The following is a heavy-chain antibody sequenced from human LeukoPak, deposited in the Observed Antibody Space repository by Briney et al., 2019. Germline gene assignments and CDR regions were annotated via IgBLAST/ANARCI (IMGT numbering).Heavy chain of an antibody. CDR2: TSYSEST. CDR1: GGSISSRNYY. J-gene: IGHJ4*02. CDR3: ARPDGEDIAMVRFAW. Sequence: PSETLSLTCTVSGGSISSRNYYWGWSRQPPGKGLEWFVITSYSESTYYHRSLKSRVTISVDTSQNQLPLKADAVPAAYPAVYYCARPDGEDIAMVRFAWWGEGTLVPV. D-gene: IGHD5-18*01. V-gene: IGHV4-39*06.